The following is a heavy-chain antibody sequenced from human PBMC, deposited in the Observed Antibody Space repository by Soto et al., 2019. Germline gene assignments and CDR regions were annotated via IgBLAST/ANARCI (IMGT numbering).Heavy chain of an antibody. CDR3: AITVNFPLRWYYMDF. D-gene: IGHD4-4*01. J-gene: IGHJ6*03. Sequence: PGGSLRLSCAASGFTFSSYAMSWVRQAPGKGLEWVASASGDGGEKYYVDSVKGRFAISRDNAKNTLYLQMNSLRAGDTAVYYCAITVNFPLRWYYMDFWGKGTTVTVSS. V-gene: IGHV3-7*01. CDR1: GFTFSSYA. CDR2: ASGDGGEK.